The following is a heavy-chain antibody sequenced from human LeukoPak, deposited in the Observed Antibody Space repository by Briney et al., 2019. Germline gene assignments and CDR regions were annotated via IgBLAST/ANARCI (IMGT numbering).Heavy chain of an antibody. V-gene: IGHV4-39*02. CDR3: ARDRGQTGYYWSYYYYMDV. D-gene: IGHD3-9*01. CDR2: IYYSGST. CDR1: GGSISSSSYY. J-gene: IGHJ6*03. Sequence: SETLSLTCTVSGGSISSSSYYWGWIRQPPGKGLEWIGSIYYSGSTYYNPSLKSRVTISVDTSKNQFSLKLSSVTAADTAVYYCARDRGQTGYYWSYYYYMDVWGIGTTVTVSS.